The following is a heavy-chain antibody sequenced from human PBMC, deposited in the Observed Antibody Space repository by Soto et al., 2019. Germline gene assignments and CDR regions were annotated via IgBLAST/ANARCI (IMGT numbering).Heavy chain of an antibody. CDR1: GYTFTSYA. V-gene: IGHV1-3*01. CDR2: INAGNGNT. Sequence: QVKLVQSGAEVKKPGASVKVSCKASGYTFTSYAMHWVRQAPGQRLEWMGWINAGNGNTKYSQKFQGRVTITRDTSASTAYMELSSLRSEDTAVYYCARGGIAVAGNGNWFDPWGQGTLVTVSS. J-gene: IGHJ5*02. CDR3: ARGGIAVAGNGNWFDP. D-gene: IGHD6-19*01.